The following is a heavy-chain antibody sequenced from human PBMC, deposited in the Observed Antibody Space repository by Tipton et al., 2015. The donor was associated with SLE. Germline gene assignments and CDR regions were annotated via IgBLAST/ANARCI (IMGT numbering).Heavy chain of an antibody. CDR2: IRYDGSNK. V-gene: IGHV3-30*02. CDR1: GFTFSSYG. Sequence: SLRLSCAASGFTFSSYGMHWVRQAPGKGLEWVAFIRYDGSNKYYADSVKGRFTISRDNSKNTLYLQMYSLRAEDTAVYYCAKAGPDYDFWSGYYKGDAFDIWGQGTMVTVSS. D-gene: IGHD3-3*01. J-gene: IGHJ3*02. CDR3: AKAGPDYDFWSGYYKGDAFDI.